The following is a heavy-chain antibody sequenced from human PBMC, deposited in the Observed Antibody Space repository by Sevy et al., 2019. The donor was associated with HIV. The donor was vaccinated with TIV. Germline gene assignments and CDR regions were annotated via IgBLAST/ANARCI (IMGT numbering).Heavy chain of an antibody. D-gene: IGHD3-22*01. CDR3: ASPRATYYYDSSAYYGFDY. CDR2: IYQSGST. J-gene: IGHJ4*02. CDR1: GYSISSGYY. V-gene: IGHV4-38-2*02. Sequence: SETLSLTCTVSGYSISSGYYWGWIRQPPGKGLEWIGSIYQSGSTYYNPPLKSRVTMSVDTSKNQFSLKLSSVTAADTAVYYCASPRATYYYDSSAYYGFDYWGQGTLVTVSS.